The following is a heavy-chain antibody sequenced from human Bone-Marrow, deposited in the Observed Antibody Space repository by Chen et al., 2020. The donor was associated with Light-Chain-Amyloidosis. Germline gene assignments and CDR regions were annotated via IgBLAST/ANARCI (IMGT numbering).Heavy chain of an antibody. V-gene: IGHV3-53*01. CDR2: VDGGGKI. CDR3: ARGGRLRSMDV. CDR1: GFAVGTNH. D-gene: IGHD5-12*01. Sequence: EVQVVESGGDLIQPGGSLRLSWAASGFAVGTNHMSWVRQPPGKGLEWISGVDGGGKIAYADSVKGRFTISRDKSNNTVDLQMNSLRADDTAVYYCARGGRLRSMDVWGQGTTVAVSS. J-gene: IGHJ6*02.